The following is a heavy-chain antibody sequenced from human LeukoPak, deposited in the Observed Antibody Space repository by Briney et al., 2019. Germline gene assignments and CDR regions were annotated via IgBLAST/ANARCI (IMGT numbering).Heavy chain of an antibody. J-gene: IGHJ4*02. D-gene: IGHD3-22*01. CDR2: NNHSGST. Sequence: SETLSLTCAVYGGSFSGYYWSWIRQPPGKVLEWIGENNHSGSTNYNPSLKSRVTISVDTSKNQFSLKLSSVTAADTAVYYCARVTSSGYYTFDYWGQGTLVTVSS. CDR1: GGSFSGYY. CDR3: ARVTSSGYYTFDY. V-gene: IGHV4-34*01.